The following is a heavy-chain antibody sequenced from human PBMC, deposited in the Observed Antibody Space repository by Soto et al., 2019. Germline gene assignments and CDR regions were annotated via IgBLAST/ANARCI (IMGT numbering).Heavy chain of an antibody. CDR1: GAALNSGNYY. CDR3: ARLRIATNNYKWFDP. D-gene: IGHD2-21*01. CDR2: IYVTGAV. Sequence: SETLSLTCSVSGAALNSGNYYWSWIRQVPGKGLEWIGHIYVTGAVDYNPSLRDRITISQDTSERQFSLNLRLVTAADTAVYYCARLRIATNNYKWFDPWGQVTLVTVSS. J-gene: IGHJ5*02. V-gene: IGHV4-31*03.